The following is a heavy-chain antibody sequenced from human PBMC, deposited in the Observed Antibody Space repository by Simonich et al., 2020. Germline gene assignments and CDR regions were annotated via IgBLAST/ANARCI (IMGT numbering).Heavy chain of an antibody. V-gene: IGHV4-38-2*01. Sequence: QVQLQESGPVLVKPSETLSLTCAVSGYSISSGYYWGWIRQPPGKGLEWIGSIYHRGSTYYNPSLKSRVTISVDTSKNQFSLKLSSVTAADTAVYYCARVGYSNYYYYGMDVWGQGTTVTVSS. CDR3: ARVGYSNYYYYGMDV. CDR1: GYSISSGYY. CDR2: IYHRGST. D-gene: IGHD6-13*01. J-gene: IGHJ6*02.